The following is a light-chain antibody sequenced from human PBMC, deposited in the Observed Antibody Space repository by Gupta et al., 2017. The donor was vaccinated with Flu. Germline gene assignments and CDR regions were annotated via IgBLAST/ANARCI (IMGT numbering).Light chain of an antibody. CDR1: QRSSSW. V-gene: IGKV1-5*03. Sequence: EIQMIKSPSTLSSSVGDRVTIPCRGSQRSSSWSAWYQQKPGKAPKLLIYKASSLESGVPSRFSGSASGTEITLTISSLQPDDFATYYCQQYNSYSAWTFGQGTKVEIK. J-gene: IGKJ1*01. CDR2: KAS. CDR3: QQYNSYSAWT.